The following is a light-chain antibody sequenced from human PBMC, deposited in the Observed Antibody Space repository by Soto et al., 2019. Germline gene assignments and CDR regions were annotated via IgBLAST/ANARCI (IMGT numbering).Light chain of an antibody. CDR3: QQSYMDPIT. J-gene: IGKJ5*01. V-gene: IGKV1-39*01. CDR1: QSITTY. Sequence: DIQMTQSPSCLCASVGDRVTIPCRASQSITTYLNWYQQTLGEAPKLLIYAASRLQIGVPSRFSGSGGGTDFTLSISSVQPEDFATYFCQQSYMDPITFGQGTRLE. CDR2: AAS.